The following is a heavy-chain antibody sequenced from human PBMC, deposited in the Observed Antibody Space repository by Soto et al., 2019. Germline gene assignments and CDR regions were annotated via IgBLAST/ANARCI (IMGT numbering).Heavy chain of an antibody. J-gene: IGHJ4*02. CDR2: IYYSGST. CDR3: ARAVEGDYVTFDY. Sequence: SPTLSLTCTVSGGSISSYYWSWIRQPPGKGLEWIGYIYYSGSTNYNPSLKSRVTISVDTSKNQFSLKLSSVTAADTAVYYCARAVEGDYVTFDYWGQGTLVTVSS. D-gene: IGHD4-17*01. CDR1: GGSISSYY. V-gene: IGHV4-59*01.